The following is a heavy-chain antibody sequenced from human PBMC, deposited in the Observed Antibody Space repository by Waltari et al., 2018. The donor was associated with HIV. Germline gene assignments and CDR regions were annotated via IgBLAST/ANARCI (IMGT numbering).Heavy chain of an antibody. J-gene: IGHJ4*02. V-gene: IGHV3-33*08. Sequence: QVQLVESGGGVVQPGRSLRLSCAASGFDFSNFGMHWVRQAPGKGLEWVGVIWFDSSNKYYGDSMKGRFTISRDNSKKTVYLQMNSLRGEDTAVYYCARLTREGYNGGFDYWGQGTLVTVSS. CDR1: GFDFSNFG. CDR2: IWFDSSNK. CDR3: ARLTREGYNGGFDY. D-gene: IGHD1-1*01.